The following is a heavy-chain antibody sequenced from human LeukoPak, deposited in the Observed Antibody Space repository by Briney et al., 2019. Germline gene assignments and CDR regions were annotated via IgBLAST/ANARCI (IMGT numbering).Heavy chain of an antibody. D-gene: IGHD2-15*01. J-gene: IGHJ1*01. CDR2: ISGSGDSP. V-gene: IGHV3-23*01. CDR3: AKGLIGGYLTFQH. Sequence: PGGSLRLSCAASGFTFSNYAMSWVRQAPGKGLEWVSSISGSGDSPYYADSVRGRFTVSRDNSKNTLYLQMNSLRAEDTAVYYCAKGLIGGYLTFQHWGQGTLVTVSS. CDR1: GFTFSNYA.